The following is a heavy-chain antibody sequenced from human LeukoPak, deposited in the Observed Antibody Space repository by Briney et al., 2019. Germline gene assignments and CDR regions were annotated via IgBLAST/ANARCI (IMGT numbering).Heavy chain of an antibody. CDR2: ISAYNGNT. D-gene: IGHD4-17*01. CDR1: GYPFDNFG. Sequence: GASVKVSCEASGYPFDNFGLTWVRQAPGQGLEWMGWISAYNGNTHYAQKFRGRLTMTTDTSTTTAYLVLRSLKSDDTAVYYCARDRLGGDLTGESLYWGQGTLVTVSS. CDR3: ARDRLGGDLTGESLY. J-gene: IGHJ4*02. V-gene: IGHV1-18*01.